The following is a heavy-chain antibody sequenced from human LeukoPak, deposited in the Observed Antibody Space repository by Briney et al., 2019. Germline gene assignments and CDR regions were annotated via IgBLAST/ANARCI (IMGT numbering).Heavy chain of an antibody. CDR1: DGSITNYD. J-gene: IGHJ4*02. D-gene: IGHD1-26*01. CDR2: VHYSGTA. V-gene: IGHV4-59*01. CDR3: ARVGYSGRRLDYYFDY. Sequence: SETLSLTCTVSDGSITNYDWSWVRQPPGKGLEFIGHVHYSGTANYNPSLRSRVTISIDTSKKHFFLKLKSVTAADTAVYYCARVGYSGRRLDYYFDYWGQGTLVTVSS.